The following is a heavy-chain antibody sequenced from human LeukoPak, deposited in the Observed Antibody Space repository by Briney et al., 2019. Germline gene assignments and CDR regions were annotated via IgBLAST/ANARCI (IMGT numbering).Heavy chain of an antibody. CDR1: GFTFSNYN. CDR3: AKRMYGWYQIDY. V-gene: IGHV3-21*04. Sequence: GGSLRLSCAASGFTFSNYNMNWVRQAPGKGLEWVSSISSSSSYIYYADSVKGRFTISRDNAKNSLYLQMNSLRAEDTAVYFCAKRMYGWYQIDYWGQGTLVTVSS. D-gene: IGHD6-19*01. CDR2: ISSSSSYI. J-gene: IGHJ4*02.